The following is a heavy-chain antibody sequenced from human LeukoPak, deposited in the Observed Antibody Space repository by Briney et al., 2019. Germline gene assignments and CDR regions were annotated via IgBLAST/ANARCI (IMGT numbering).Heavy chain of an antibody. CDR3: ARDKYPGDFDY. J-gene: IGHJ4*02. Sequence: ASVTVSCTASGYTFTDYFIHWVRQAPGQGLEWMGWINPNSGATKYGQKFQGRVTMTRDTSISTAYMELSSLKTDDTAVFYCARDKYPGDFDYWGQGTLVTVSS. V-gene: IGHV1-2*02. D-gene: IGHD6-6*01. CDR2: INPNSGAT. CDR1: GYTFTDYF.